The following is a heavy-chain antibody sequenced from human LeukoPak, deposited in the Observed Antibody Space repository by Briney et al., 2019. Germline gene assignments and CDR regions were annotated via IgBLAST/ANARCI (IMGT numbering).Heavy chain of an antibody. CDR3: VKGGRSATRPADY. J-gene: IGHJ4*02. V-gene: IGHV3-21*04. D-gene: IGHD4-17*01. CDR1: GFTFSSYS. CDR2: ISSSSSYI. Sequence: GGSLRLSCAASGFTFSSYSMNWVRQAPGKGLEWVSSISSSSSYIYYADSVKGRFTISRDDSKNSLYLQMNSLRAEDTAVYYCVKGGRSATRPADYWGQGTLVTVSS.